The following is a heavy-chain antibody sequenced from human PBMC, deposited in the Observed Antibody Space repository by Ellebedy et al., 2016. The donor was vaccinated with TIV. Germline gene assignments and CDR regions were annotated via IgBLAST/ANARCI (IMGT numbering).Heavy chain of an antibody. V-gene: IGHV3-23*01. J-gene: IGHJ6*02. Sequence: GESLKISXVVSGFSFRDFAMSWVRLAPGKGLEWVSAMSGHGGHTYYAASVKGRFSISRDNSRNTLSLQMNSLRAEDTAVYYCARDGDYEDNYGLDVWGQGTTVTVSS. CDR3: ARDGDYEDNYGLDV. CDR2: MSGHGGHT. D-gene: IGHD3-22*01. CDR1: GFSFRDFA.